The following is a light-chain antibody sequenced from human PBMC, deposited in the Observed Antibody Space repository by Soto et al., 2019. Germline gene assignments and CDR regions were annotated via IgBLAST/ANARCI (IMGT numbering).Light chain of an antibody. V-gene: IGLV2-23*01. CDR2: EGS. CDR3: CSYAGSVV. CDR1: SSDVGSYNL. Sequence: SALTQPASVSGSPGQSITISCTGTSSDVGSYNLVSWYQQHPGKAPKLMIYEGSKRPSGVSNRFSGSKSGNTASLTISGLQAEDEADYYCCSYAGSVVFGGGTKLPVL. J-gene: IGLJ2*01.